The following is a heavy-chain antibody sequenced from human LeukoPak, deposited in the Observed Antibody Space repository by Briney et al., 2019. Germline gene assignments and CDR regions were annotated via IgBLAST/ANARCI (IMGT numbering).Heavy chain of an antibody. V-gene: IGHV4-34*01. Sequence: SETLSLTCAVYGGSFSGYYWSWIRQPPGKGLEWIGEINHSGSTNYNPSLKSRVTISVDTSKNQFSLKLSSVTAADTAVYYCARVGYHNGFDFWGQGTLVTVSS. J-gene: IGHJ4*02. CDR1: GGSFSGYY. CDR3: ARVGYHNGFDF. CDR2: INHSGST. D-gene: IGHD3-9*01.